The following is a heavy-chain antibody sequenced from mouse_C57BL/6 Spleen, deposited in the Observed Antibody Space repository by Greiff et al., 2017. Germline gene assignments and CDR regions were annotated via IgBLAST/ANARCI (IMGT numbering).Heavy chain of an antibody. D-gene: IGHD1-1*01. CDR2: IYPGDGDT. J-gene: IGHJ3*01. CDR3: ARDGGSSLFAY. CDR1: GYAFSSSW. V-gene: IGHV1-82*01. Sequence: QVQLQQSGPELVKPGASVKISCKASGYAFSSSWMNWVKQRPEKGLEWIGRIYPGDGDTNYNGKFKGKATLTADKSSSTAYMQLSSLTSEDSAVYFCARDGGSSLFAYWGQGTLVTVSA.